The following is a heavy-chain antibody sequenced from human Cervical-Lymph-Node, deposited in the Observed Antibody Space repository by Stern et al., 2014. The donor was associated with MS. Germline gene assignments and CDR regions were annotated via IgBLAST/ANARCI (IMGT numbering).Heavy chain of an antibody. CDR2: NDWDDDK. CDR1: GFSLSTSGMC. D-gene: IGHD3-10*01. CDR3: ARSRRGRFGELSH. Sequence: QVTLRESGPALVKPTQTLTLTCTFSGFSLSTSGMCVSWIRQPPGKALEWLALNDWDDDKYYSTSLKTRLHISKDTSKNQVVLTMTNMDPVDTATYYCARSRRGRFGELSHWGQGTLVTVSS. J-gene: IGHJ4*02. V-gene: IGHV2-70*01.